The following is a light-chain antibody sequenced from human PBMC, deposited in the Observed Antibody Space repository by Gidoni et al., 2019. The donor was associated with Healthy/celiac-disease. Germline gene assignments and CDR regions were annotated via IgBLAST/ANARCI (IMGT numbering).Light chain of an antibody. J-gene: IGLJ2*01. CDR2: DDS. Sequence: SYVLTQPPSVSVAPGQTDRITCGGNNIGSKSVNWYQQKPGQAPVLVVYDDSDRHSGIPERFSGSNSGNTATLTSSRVEAGDEADYYCQVWDSSSDLGVFGGGTKLTVL. CDR3: QVWDSSSDLGV. V-gene: IGLV3-21*02. CDR1: NIGSKS.